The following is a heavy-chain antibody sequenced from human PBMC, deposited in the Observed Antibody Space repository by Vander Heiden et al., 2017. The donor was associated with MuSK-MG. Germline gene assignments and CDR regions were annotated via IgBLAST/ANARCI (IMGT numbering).Heavy chain of an antibody. CDR3: ARDQSYAFDI. CDR2: IGVNSNNI. J-gene: IGHJ3*02. CDR1: GFTFSSYN. Sequence: EVQLVESGGGLVQTGGSLRLSCADSGFTFSSYNKNWIRQAPGKGLEWVSYIGVNSNNIQYADSVKGRFTISRDNAKNSLYLHMNSLRAEDTAVYYCARDQSYAFDIWGQGTMVTVSS. V-gene: IGHV3-48*01.